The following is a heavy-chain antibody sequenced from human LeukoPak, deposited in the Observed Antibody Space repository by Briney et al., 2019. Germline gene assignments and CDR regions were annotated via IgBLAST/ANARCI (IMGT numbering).Heavy chain of an antibody. Sequence: PSETLSLTCTVSGDSISSSSYYWGWIRQPPGKGLEWIGSIYYSGSTYYNPSLKSRVTISVDTSKNQFSLKLASLTAADTAVYYCARRPIVGSTGFYFDPWGPGTLVTVSS. J-gene: IGHJ5*02. CDR3: ARRPIVGSTGFYFDP. D-gene: IGHD1-26*01. CDR1: GDSISSSSYY. V-gene: IGHV4-39*01. CDR2: IYYSGST.